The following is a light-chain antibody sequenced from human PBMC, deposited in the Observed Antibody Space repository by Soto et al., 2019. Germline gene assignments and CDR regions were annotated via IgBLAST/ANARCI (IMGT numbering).Light chain of an antibody. CDR1: SSNIGSNT. CDR2: TNN. Sequence: QSVLTQPPSASGAPGQRVTISCSGSSSNIGSNTVNWYQQLPGTAPKLLIYTNNQRPSGVRDRFSGSRSGTSASLAISGLQSEDEADYYCAAWDDSLNGFVFGTATKV. J-gene: IGLJ1*01. CDR3: AAWDDSLNGFV. V-gene: IGLV1-44*01.